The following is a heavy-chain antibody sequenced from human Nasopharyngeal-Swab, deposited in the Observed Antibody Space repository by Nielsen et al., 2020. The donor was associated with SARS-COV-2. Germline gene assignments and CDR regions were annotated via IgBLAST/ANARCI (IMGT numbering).Heavy chain of an antibody. CDR3: ARERGRGGIWNYYYDYMDV. D-gene: IGHD3-10*01. CDR2: IYYSGST. J-gene: IGHJ6*03. Sequence: SETLSLTCTDSGGSISSSSYYWGWIRQPPGKGLEWIVSIYYSGSTYYNPSLKSRVTISVDTSKNQFSLKLSSVTAADTAVYYCARERGRGGIWNYYYDYMDVWGKGTTVTVSS. V-gene: IGHV4-39*07. CDR1: GGSISSSSYY.